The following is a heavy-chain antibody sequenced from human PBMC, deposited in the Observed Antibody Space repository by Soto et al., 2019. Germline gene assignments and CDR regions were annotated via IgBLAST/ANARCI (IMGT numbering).Heavy chain of an antibody. D-gene: IGHD1-1*01. CDR1: GYTFTGYY. CDR2: INPNSGGT. V-gene: IGHV1-2*02. J-gene: IGHJ6*02. CDR3: ARELWIRSPPYYYYGMDV. Sequence: ASVKVSCKASGYTFTGYYMHWVRQAPGQGLEWMGWINPNSGGTNYAQKFQGRVTMTRGTSISTAYMELSRLRPDDTAVYYCARELWIRSPPYYYYGMDVWGQGTTVTVSS.